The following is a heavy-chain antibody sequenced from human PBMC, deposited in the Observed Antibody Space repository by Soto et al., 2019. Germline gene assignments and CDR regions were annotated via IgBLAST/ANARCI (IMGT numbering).Heavy chain of an antibody. Sequence: PSETLSLTCTVSGGPISSYYWSWIRQPPGKGLEWVGYIYYSGSTNYNPSLKSRVTISVDASKNQFSLKLSSVTAADTAVYYCARSGSYYAFDIWGQGTMVTVSS. CDR1: GGPISSYY. J-gene: IGHJ3*02. D-gene: IGHD1-26*01. CDR2: IYYSGST. V-gene: IGHV4-59*01. CDR3: ARSGSYYAFDI.